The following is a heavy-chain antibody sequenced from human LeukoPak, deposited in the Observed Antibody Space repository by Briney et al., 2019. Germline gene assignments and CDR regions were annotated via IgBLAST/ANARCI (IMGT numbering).Heavy chain of an antibody. Sequence: GASVKVSCKASGYTFTGYYMHWVRQAPGQGLEWMGWINPNSGGTNYAQKFQGRVTMTRDTSISTAYMELSRLRSDDTAVYYCARGPIAAAGYEYFQHWGQGTLVTVSS. CDR3: ARGPIAAAGYEYFQH. CDR1: GYTFTGYY. D-gene: IGHD6-13*01. CDR2: INPNSGGT. V-gene: IGHV1-2*02. J-gene: IGHJ1*01.